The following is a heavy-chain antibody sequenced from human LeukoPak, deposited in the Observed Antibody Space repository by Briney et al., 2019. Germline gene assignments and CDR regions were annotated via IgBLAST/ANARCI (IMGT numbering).Heavy chain of an antibody. CDR3: ATAKYGGNSYFDF. J-gene: IGHJ4*02. V-gene: IGHV1-46*01. Sequence: GAAVKLSCKASGYTFTRYFIHWVRQPPGQGLEWMGIINPSGGSTSYAQKFQGRVTMTRDTSTSTVYMELSSLRSEDTAVYYCATAKYGGNSYFDFWGQGTLVTVSS. CDR1: GYTFTRYF. CDR2: INPSGGST. D-gene: IGHD4-23*01.